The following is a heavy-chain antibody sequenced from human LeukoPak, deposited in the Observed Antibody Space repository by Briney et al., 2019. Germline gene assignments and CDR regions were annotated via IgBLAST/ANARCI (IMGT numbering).Heavy chain of an antibody. Sequence: SVKVSCKASGGTFSSYAISWVRQAPGQGLEWMGGIIPIFGTANYAQKFQGRVTITADESTSTAYMELSSLRSEDTAVYYCARELSHNYGSGSYYNWGQGTLVTVSS. CDR2: IIPIFGTA. D-gene: IGHD3-10*01. CDR1: GGTFSSYA. J-gene: IGHJ4*02. V-gene: IGHV1-69*13. CDR3: ARELSHNYGSGSYYN.